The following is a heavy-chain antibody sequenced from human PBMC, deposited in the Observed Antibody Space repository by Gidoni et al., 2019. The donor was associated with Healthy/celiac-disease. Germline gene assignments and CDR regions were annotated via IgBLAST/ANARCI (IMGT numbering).Heavy chain of an antibody. CDR2: IAYDGSNK. D-gene: IGHD2-8*01. CDR3: AKGHSVLMVYAMSGY. V-gene: IGHV3-30*18. J-gene: IGHJ4*02. CDR1: GCTFSSYG. Sequence: QVQLVESGGGVVQPGRSLRVSCAASGCTFSSYGMHWVRQAPGKGLVWVAVIAYDGSNKYYADSVKGRFTISRDNSKNTLYLQMNSLRAEDTAVYYCAKGHSVLMVYAMSGYWGQGTLVTVSS.